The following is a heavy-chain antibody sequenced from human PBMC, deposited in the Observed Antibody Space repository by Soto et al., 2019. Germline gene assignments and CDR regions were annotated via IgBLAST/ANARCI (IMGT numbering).Heavy chain of an antibody. J-gene: IGHJ5*02. D-gene: IGHD3-9*01. CDR1: GFTFSSYS. Sequence: GGSLRLSCAASGFTFSSYSMNWVRQAPGKGLEWVSYISSSSSIIYYADSVKGRFTISRDNAKNSLYLQMNSLRAEDTAVYYCAREADILNWFDPWGQGTLVTVSS. V-gene: IGHV3-48*01. CDR2: ISSSSSII. CDR3: AREADILNWFDP.